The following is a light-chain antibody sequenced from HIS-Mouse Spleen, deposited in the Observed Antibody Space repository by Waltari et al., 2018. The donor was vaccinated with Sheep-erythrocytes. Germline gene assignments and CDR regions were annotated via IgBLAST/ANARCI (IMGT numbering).Light chain of an antibody. V-gene: IGKV3-11*01. J-gene: IGKJ2*01. CDR3: QQRSNWYT. CDR2: DAS. CDR1: QSVSSY. Sequence: EIVLTQSAATLALSPGERATLSCRASQSVSSYLAWYQQKPGQAPRLLIYDASNRATGIPARFSGSGSETDFTLTISLEPEAFAVYYCQQRSNWYTFGQGTKLEIK.